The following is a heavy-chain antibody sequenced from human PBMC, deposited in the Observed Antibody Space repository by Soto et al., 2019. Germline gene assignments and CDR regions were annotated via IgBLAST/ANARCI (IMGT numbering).Heavy chain of an antibody. D-gene: IGHD1-1*01. CDR3: ARDHSGDNWFDP. CDR1: GYTFSTAG. CDR2: ISAYNGNT. V-gene: IGHV1-18*01. Sequence: ASVKVSCKASGYTFSTAGISWVRQAPGHGLERMGWISAYNGNTNYAQNLQDRVTMTIDTSTSTAYMELSSLRSEDTAVYYCARDHSGDNWFDPWGQGTLVTVSS. J-gene: IGHJ5*02.